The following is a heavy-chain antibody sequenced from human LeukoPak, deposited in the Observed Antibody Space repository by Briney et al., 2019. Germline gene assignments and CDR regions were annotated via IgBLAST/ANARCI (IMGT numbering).Heavy chain of an antibody. D-gene: IGHD6-19*01. Sequence: GGSLRLSCAGSGFTYDDYAMHWVRQAPGKGLEWVSSISWNSGNIAYADSVKGRFTISRDNAKNSLYLQTNSLRPDDMALYYCAKGHSSSPWSIFDYWGQGTLVTVSS. J-gene: IGHJ4*02. CDR2: ISWNSGNI. CDR1: GFTYDDYA. V-gene: IGHV3-9*03. CDR3: AKGHSSSPWSIFDY.